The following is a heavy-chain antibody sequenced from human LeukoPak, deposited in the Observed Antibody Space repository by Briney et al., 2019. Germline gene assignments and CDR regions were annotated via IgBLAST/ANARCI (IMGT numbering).Heavy chain of an antibody. CDR3: AKALSGNYFPGN. V-gene: IGHV3-48*02. J-gene: IGHJ4*02. D-gene: IGHD1-26*01. CDR2: ISSSSSTI. CDR1: GFTFSKYG. Sequence: PGGSLRLSCVASGFTFSKYGMNWVRQAPGKGLEWVSYISSSSSTICYADSVKGRFTICRDNGKHSLYLQMSSLRDEDTAVYYCAKALSGNYFPGNWGQATLVTVSS.